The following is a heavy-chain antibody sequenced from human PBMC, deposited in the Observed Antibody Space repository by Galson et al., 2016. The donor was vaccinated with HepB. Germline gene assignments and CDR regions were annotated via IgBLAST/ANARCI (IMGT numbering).Heavy chain of an antibody. CDR2: IHCGNEAI. J-gene: IGHJ4*02. V-gene: IGHV3-9*01. Sequence: SLKLSCAASGFPFDDNAMHWVRQAPGKGLEWVSGIHCGNEAIDYAASVKGRFTIPRDTSKNTVYVQMTSLRPEDTAFYYCIKDRPGRGWSPAFDSWGQGILVTVSS. CDR3: IKDRPGRGWSPAFDS. CDR1: GFPFDDNA.